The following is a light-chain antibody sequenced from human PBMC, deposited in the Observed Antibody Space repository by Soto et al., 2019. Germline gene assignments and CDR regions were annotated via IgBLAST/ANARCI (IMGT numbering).Light chain of an antibody. Sequence: EIVLTQSPGTLSLSPGERATLSCRASHSVSSSYLAWYQQKPGQAPRLLIYGASSRATGIPDRFSGSGSGTDFTLTISSLEPEDFAVYYCQQYGSSLFTFGPGTKVDIK. J-gene: IGKJ3*01. CDR1: HSVSSSY. CDR2: GAS. CDR3: QQYGSSLFT. V-gene: IGKV3-20*01.